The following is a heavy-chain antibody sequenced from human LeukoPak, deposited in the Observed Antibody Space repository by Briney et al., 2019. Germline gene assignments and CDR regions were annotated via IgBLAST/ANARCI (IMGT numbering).Heavy chain of an antibody. CDR3: AKSLLTTATGTGRAFDI. CDR1: GFTFSSYS. J-gene: IGHJ3*02. V-gene: IGHV3-21*04. D-gene: IGHD1-1*01. Sequence: PGGSLRLSCAASGFTFSSYSMNWVRQAPGKGLEWVSSISSSSSYIYYADSVKGRFTISRDNAKNSLYLQMNSLRAEDSAEYYCAKSLLTTATGTGRAFDIWGQGTVVTVSA. CDR2: ISSSSSYI.